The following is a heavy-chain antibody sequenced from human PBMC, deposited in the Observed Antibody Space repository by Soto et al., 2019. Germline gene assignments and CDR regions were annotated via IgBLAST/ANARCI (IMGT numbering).Heavy chain of an antibody. J-gene: IGHJ4*02. Sequence: PSETLSLTCTVSGGYISSYYWSWIRQPPGKGLEWIGYIYYSGSTNYNPSLKSRGTISVDTSKNQFSLKLSSVTAADTAVYYCARHIAVAGDIEYWAQGSLVTVTS. V-gene: IGHV4-59*01. CDR2: IYYSGST. CDR1: GGYISSYY. D-gene: IGHD6-19*01. CDR3: ARHIAVAGDIEY.